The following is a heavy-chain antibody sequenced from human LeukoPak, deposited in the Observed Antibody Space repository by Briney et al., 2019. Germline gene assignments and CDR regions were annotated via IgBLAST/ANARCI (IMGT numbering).Heavy chain of an antibody. J-gene: IGHJ4*02. CDR2: IYYSGST. CDR1: GGSISSYY. D-gene: IGHD3-10*02. CDR3: ARHVGNFCSGSYLTYFDY. Sequence: SETLSLTCTVSGGSISSYYWSWIRQPPGKGLEWIGHIYYSGSTHYNPSLKSRVTISVDTSKNQFSLMLSSVTAADTAVYYCARHVGNFCSGSYLTYFDYWGQGTLVSVFS. V-gene: IGHV4-59*08.